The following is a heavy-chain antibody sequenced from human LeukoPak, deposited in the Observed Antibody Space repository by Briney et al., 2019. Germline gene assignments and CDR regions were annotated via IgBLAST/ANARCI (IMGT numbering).Heavy chain of an antibody. Sequence: GGSLRLSCAASGFTFSSYWMSWVRQAPGKGLEGVANIKQDGSEKYYVDSVKGRFTISRDNAKNSLYLQMNSLRAEDTAVYYCARGEALLRYFDWLLSIDYWGQGTLVTVSS. J-gene: IGHJ4*02. V-gene: IGHV3-7*04. CDR3: ARGEALLRYFDWLLSIDY. CDR1: GFTFSSYW. CDR2: IKQDGSEK. D-gene: IGHD3-9*01.